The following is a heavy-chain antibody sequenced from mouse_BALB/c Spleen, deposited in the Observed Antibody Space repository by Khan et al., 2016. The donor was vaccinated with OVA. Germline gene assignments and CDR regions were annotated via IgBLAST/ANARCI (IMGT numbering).Heavy chain of an antibody. D-gene: IGHD2-2*01. CDR2: IWSDGNT. CDR1: GSSSTSYG. V-gene: IGHV2-3*01. CDR3: AIIFYGYDWFAY. Sequence: QVQLKESGPGLVAPSQSLSITCTVSGSSSTSYGVSWARQTPGKGLDWLGVIWSDGNTNYHSSLKSRLTITKDHSKSQVILKLNSLQTDDTATYYCAIIFYGYDWFAYWGQGTLVTVSA. J-gene: IGHJ3*01.